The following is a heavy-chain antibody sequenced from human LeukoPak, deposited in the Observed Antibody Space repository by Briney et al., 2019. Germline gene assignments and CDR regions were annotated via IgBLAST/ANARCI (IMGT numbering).Heavy chain of an antibody. J-gene: IGHJ3*02. V-gene: IGHV3-66*01. CDR3: ARDRGTTGYSYDWAPYDAFDI. D-gene: IGHD5-18*01. CDR1: GFTVSSNY. CDR2: IYSGGST. Sequence: GGSLTLSCAASGFTVSSNYMSWVRQAPGKGLEWVSVIYSGGSTYYADSVKGRFTISRDNSKNTLYLQMNSLRAEDTAVYYCARDRGTTGYSYDWAPYDAFDIWGQGTMVTVSS.